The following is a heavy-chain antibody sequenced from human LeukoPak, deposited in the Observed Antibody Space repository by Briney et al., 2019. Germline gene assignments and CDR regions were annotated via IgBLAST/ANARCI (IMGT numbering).Heavy chain of an antibody. Sequence: GESLRLSCAASGFTFSSYAMSWVRQPPRKGQEWASAISGSGGSTYYADSVKGRFTISRDNSKNTLYLQMNSLRAEDTAVFYFARDIAHCTGDMCYNIRFDSWGAGALVTVSS. CDR1: GFTFSSYA. D-gene: IGHD2-8*02. CDR2: ISGSGGST. V-gene: IGHV3-23*01. J-gene: IGHJ5*01. CDR3: ARDIAHCTGDMCYNIRFDS.